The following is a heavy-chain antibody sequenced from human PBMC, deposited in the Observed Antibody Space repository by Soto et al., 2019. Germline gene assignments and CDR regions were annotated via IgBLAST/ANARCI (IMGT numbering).Heavy chain of an antibody. Sequence: GGSLRLSCAASGFTFDDYTMHWVRQAPGKGLEWVSLISWDGGSTYYADSGKGRLTIPRDNSKNSLYLQRNGLRTEDTAWYYCAKDKADYSPKANYYYSGMDVWGQGTTVTGSS. V-gene: IGHV3-43*01. D-gene: IGHD3-10*01. CDR2: ISWDGGST. CDR1: GFTFDDYT. CDR3: AKDKADYSPKANYYYSGMDV. J-gene: IGHJ6*02.